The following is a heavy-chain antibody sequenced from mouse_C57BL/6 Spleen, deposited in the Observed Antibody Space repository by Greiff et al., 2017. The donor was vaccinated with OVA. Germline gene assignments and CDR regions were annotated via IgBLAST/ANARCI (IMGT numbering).Heavy chain of an antibody. D-gene: IGHD2-4*01. CDR1: GYSITSGYY. CDR2: ISYDGSN. J-gene: IGHJ3*01. CDR3: ARGGIYYDSAWFAY. Sequence: VQLQQSGPGLVKPSQSLSLTCSVTGYSITSGYYWNWIRQFPGNKLEWMGYISYDGSNNYNPSLKNRISITRDTSKNQFFLKLNSVTTEDTATYYCARGGIYYDSAWFAYWGQGTLVTVSA. V-gene: IGHV3-6*01.